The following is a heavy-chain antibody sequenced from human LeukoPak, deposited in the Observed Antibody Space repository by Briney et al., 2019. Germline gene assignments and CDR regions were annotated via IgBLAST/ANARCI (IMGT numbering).Heavy chain of an antibody. D-gene: IGHD6-13*01. V-gene: IGHV3-23*01. CDR3: AGGWAAAGPGGPY. CDR2: ISGSGART. Sequence: GGSLRLSCAASGFTFSSYGMSWVRQAPGKGLEWVSTISGSGARTYYADSVKGRFTISRDNSKDTLHLQMNSLRAEDTAVYYWAGGWAAAGPGGPYGGQGPRAPVSS. J-gene: IGHJ4*02. CDR1: GFTFSSYG.